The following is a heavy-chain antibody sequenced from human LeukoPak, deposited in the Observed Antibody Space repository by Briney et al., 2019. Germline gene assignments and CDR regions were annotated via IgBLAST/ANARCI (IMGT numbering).Heavy chain of an antibody. CDR2: IYYSGST. J-gene: IGHJ4*02. CDR1: GGSISSSSYY. V-gene: IGHV4-39*07. CDR3: ARVGVLLWFGGGGDYFDY. Sequence: SETLSLTCTVSGGSISSSSYYWGWIRQPPGKGLEWIGSIYYSGSTYYNPSLKSRVTISVDTSKNQFSLKLSSVAAADTAVYYCARVGVLLWFGGGGDYFDYWGQGTLVTVSS. D-gene: IGHD3-10*01.